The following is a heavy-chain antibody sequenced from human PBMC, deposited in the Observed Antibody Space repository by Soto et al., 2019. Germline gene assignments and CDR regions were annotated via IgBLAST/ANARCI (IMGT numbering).Heavy chain of an antibody. Sequence: SETLSLTCTVSGGSISSYYWSWIRQPPGKGLEWIGYIYYSGSTNYNPSLKSRVTISVDTSKNQFSLKLSSVTAADTAVYYCASSLGYCSSTSCYPYYYGMDVWGQGTTVTVSS. CDR3: ASSLGYCSSTSCYPYYYGMDV. D-gene: IGHD2-2*01. CDR2: IYYSGST. J-gene: IGHJ6*02. V-gene: IGHV4-59*01. CDR1: GGSISSYY.